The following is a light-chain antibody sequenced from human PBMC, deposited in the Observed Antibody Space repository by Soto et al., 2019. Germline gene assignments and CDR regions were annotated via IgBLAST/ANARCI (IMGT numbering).Light chain of an antibody. CDR2: DAS. J-gene: IGKJ1*01. CDR3: QQYNSYSGT. CDR1: QSLSSL. Sequence: DIQMTQSPSTLSASVGDRVAITCRASQSLSSLLAWYQQKPGKAPKLLIYDASSLESGVPSRFSGSGSGTEFTLTISSLQPDDFATYYCQQYNSYSGTFGQGTKVDI. V-gene: IGKV1-5*01.